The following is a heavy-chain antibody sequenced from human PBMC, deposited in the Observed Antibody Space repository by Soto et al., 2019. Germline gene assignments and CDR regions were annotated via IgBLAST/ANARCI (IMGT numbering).Heavy chain of an antibody. CDR2: ISWNSGSI. J-gene: IGHJ6*02. CDR1: GFTFDDYA. Sequence: EVQLVESGGGLVQPGRSLRLSCAASGFTFDDYAMHWVRQAPGKGLEWVSGISWNSGSIGYADSVKGRFTISRDNAKNSLYLQMNSLRAEDTALYYCAKDRGSSARWGLRFLEWPRMFYYYGMDVWGQGTTVTVSS. V-gene: IGHV3-9*01. CDR3: AKDRGSSARWGLRFLEWPRMFYYYGMDV. D-gene: IGHD3-3*01.